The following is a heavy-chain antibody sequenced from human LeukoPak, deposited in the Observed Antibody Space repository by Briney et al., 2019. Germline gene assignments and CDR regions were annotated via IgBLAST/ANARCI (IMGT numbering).Heavy chain of an antibody. Sequence: PGGSLRLSCAASGFTFSSYEMNWVRQGPGKGLEWVSYISSSGSTIYYADSVKGRFTISRDNAKNSLYLQMNSLRAEDTAVYYCASDGGVVTTGYYFDYWGQGTLVAVSS. V-gene: IGHV3-48*03. CDR2: ISSSGSTI. CDR1: GFTFSSYE. D-gene: IGHD3-3*01. J-gene: IGHJ4*02. CDR3: ASDGGVVTTGYYFDY.